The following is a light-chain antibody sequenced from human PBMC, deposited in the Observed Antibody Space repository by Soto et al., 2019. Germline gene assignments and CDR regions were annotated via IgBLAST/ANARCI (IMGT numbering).Light chain of an antibody. CDR2: GAS. CDR1: QSVSSSY. V-gene: IGKV3-20*01. J-gene: IGKJ1*01. Sequence: ETVLTQSPGTLSFSPGEIATLSCRASQSVSSSYLAWYQQKPGQAPRLLIYGASSRATGIPDRFSGSGSGTDFTLTISRLEPEDFAVYYCQQYGRSPPSWTFGQGTKVEIK. CDR3: QQYGRSPPSWT.